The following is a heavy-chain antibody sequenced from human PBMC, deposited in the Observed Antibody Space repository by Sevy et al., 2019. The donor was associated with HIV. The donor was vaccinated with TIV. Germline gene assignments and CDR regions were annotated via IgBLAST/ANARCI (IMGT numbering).Heavy chain of an antibody. Sequence: GGSLRLSCAASGFTFSSYAMHWVRQAPGKGLEWVAVISYDGSNKYYADSVKGRFTISRDNSKNTLYLQMNSLRAEDTAVYYCARAVWHYYGSGPPGWFDPWGQGTLVTVSS. CDR1: GFTFSSYA. V-gene: IGHV3-30-3*01. J-gene: IGHJ5*02. CDR2: ISYDGSNK. D-gene: IGHD3-10*01. CDR3: ARAVWHYYGSGPPGWFDP.